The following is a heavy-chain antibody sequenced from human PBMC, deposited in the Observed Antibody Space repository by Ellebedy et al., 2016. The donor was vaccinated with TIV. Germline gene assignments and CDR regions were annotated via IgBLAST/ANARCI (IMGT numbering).Heavy chain of an antibody. Sequence: ASVKVSCKASGYTFTGYFVHWVRQAPGQGLEWMGWINSNSGGTNYEQKFQGRVSMTRDTSISTAYMELSRLRSDDTAVYFCAREYSSSSGRVFDYWGQGTLVTVSS. CDR3: AREYSSSSGRVFDY. V-gene: IGHV1-2*02. D-gene: IGHD6-6*01. J-gene: IGHJ4*02. CDR1: GYTFTGYF. CDR2: INSNSGGT.